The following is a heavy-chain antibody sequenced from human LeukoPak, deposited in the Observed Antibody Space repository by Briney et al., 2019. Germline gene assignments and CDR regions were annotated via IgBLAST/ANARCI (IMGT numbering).Heavy chain of an antibody. CDR2: IKQDGSEK. J-gene: IGHJ6*02. CDR3: AREGYSYSYYYYGMDV. D-gene: IGHD5-18*01. Sequence: GGSLRLSCAASGFTFSSYWMSWVRQAPGKGLEWVANIKQDGSEKYYVDSVKGRFTISRDNAKNSLYLQMNSLRAEDTAVYYCAREGYSYSYYYYGMDVWGQGTTVTVSS. CDR1: GFTFSSYW. V-gene: IGHV3-7*03.